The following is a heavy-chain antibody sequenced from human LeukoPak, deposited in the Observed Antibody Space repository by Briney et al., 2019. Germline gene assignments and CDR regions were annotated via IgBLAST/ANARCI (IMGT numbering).Heavy chain of an antibody. V-gene: IGHV3-74*01. CDR3: ARVGSTDSPHAFDI. J-gene: IGHJ3*02. CDR1: GFTFSSYW. Sequence: GGSLRLSCAASGFTFSSYWMDWVRQAPGKGLVWVSGINSDGTMTRYAESVKGRFTISRDNAKSTLYLQMNSLVAEDTAVYYCARVGSTDSPHAFDIWGQGTTVTVSS. D-gene: IGHD3-22*01. CDR2: INSDGTMT.